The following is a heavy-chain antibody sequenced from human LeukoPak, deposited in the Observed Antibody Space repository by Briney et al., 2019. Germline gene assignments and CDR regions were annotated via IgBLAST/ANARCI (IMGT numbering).Heavy chain of an antibody. Sequence: SETLSLSCTDSGGSISSYNWCWVWQTRGKWLWCVGYIYYSGSTNYNPSLKSRVTISVDTNKNQFSLKLSSVTATDTAVYYCARRTYFYDLSGYYFDYWGQGTLVTVSS. CDR2: IYYSGST. J-gene: IGHJ4*02. CDR3: ARRTYFYDLSGYYFDY. CDR1: GGSISSYN. V-gene: IGHV4-59*01. D-gene: IGHD3-22*01.